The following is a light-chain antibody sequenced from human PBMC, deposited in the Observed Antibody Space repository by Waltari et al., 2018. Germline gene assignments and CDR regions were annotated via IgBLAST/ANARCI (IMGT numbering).Light chain of an antibody. V-gene: IGLV3-25*03. CDR1: ALPKQY. Sequence: SYELTQPPSVSVSPGQTARITCSGDALPKQYAHGYQQKPGQAPLLVIYKDSERPPGIPERFSESSSGTTVTVTCSGVQAEDEADYYCQSADSSGTYVVFGGGTKLTVL. CDR2: KDS. J-gene: IGLJ2*01. CDR3: QSADSSGTYVV.